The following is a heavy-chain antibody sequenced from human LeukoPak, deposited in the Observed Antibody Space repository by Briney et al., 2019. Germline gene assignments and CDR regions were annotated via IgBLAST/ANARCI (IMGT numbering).Heavy chain of an antibody. V-gene: IGHV3-23*01. D-gene: IGHD3-10*01. CDR3: VKARTGSGSSAFDP. Sequence: GGSLRLSCAASGFTFSSYAMSWVRQAPGKGLEWVSTVSGSGISTYYADSVKGRFTISRDNSKNTLYLQMSSLRAEDTAVYYCVKARTGSGSSAFDPWGQGTLVTVSS. J-gene: IGHJ5*02. CDR1: GFTFSSYA. CDR2: VSGSGIST.